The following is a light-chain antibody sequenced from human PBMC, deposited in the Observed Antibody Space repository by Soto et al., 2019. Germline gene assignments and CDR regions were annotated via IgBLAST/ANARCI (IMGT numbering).Light chain of an antibody. V-gene: IGKV1-5*03. CDR1: QTISSW. CDR3: QRYNSYSEA. CDR2: KAS. Sequence: DIQMTQFPSTLSGSVGARVTITCRARQTISSWLAWYQQKPGKAPKILIYKASTLKSGGPSRFSGSGSGTEFPLTIISLQPDDFAPYHGQRYNSYSEAFGQGTRV. J-gene: IGKJ1*01.